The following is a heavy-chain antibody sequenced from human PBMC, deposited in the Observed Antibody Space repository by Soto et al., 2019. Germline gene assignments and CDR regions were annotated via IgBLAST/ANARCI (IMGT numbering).Heavy chain of an antibody. CDR2: IHRASTYI. V-gene: IGHV3-21*06. D-gene: IGHD4-17*01. Sequence: GGSLRLSCATSGFTFSSFDMDWVRQAPGKGLEWVSSIHRASTYIYYADSVRGRFTISRDNAESSLYLQMNSLTVEDTAVYYCARRAVTTYPFFDYWGQGALVTVSS. CDR1: GFTFSSFD. CDR3: ARRAVTTYPFFDY. J-gene: IGHJ4*02.